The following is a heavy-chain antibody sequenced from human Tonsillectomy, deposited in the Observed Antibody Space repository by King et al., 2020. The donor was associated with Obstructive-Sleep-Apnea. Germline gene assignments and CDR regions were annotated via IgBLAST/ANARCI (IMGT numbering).Heavy chain of an antibody. D-gene: IGHD3-10*01. CDR3: ARGRYYGSGTQAGY. CDR2: INHSGST. CDR1: GGSFSGYY. Sequence: VQLQQWGAGLLKPSETLSLTCAVYGGSFSGYYWSWIRQPPGKGLEWIGEINHSGSTKSNPSLTSRVTISVDTSKHQFSLKLSSVTAADTAVYYCARGRYYGSGTQAGYWGQGTLVTVSS. V-gene: IGHV4-34*01. J-gene: IGHJ4*02.